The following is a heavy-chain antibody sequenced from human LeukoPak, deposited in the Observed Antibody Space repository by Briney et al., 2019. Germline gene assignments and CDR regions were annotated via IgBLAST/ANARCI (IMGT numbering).Heavy chain of an antibody. Sequence: PSETLSLTCTVSGGSISSSSYYWGWIRQPPGKGLEWIGSIYYSGSTYYNPSLKSRVTISVDTSKNQLSLKLSSVTAADTAVYYCEGDFWSYYYMDVWGKGTTVTVSS. J-gene: IGHJ6*03. CDR3: EGDFWSYYYMDV. CDR2: IYYSGST. D-gene: IGHD3-3*01. CDR1: GGSISSSSYY. V-gene: IGHV4-39*01.